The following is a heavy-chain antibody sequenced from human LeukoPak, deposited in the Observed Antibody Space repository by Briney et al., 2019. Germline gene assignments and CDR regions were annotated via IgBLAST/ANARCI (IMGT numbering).Heavy chain of an antibody. CDR2: IYPGDSDT. CDR1: GYSFTTYW. CDR3: ARQFRDSSGYYSYYFDY. D-gene: IGHD3-22*01. J-gene: IGHJ4*02. Sequence: GESRKISCKGSGYSFTTYWIGWVRQMPGRGLEWMGIIYPGDSDTRYSPSFQGQVTISADKSISTAYLQWSSLKASDTAMYYCARQFRDSSGYYSYYFDYWGQGTLVTVSS. V-gene: IGHV5-51*01.